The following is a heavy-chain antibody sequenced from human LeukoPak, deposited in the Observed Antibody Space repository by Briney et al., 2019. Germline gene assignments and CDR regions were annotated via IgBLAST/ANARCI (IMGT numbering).Heavy chain of an antibody. V-gene: IGHV4-61*05. CDR2: IYYSGST. D-gene: IGHD3-22*01. CDR1: GGSISSSSYY. Sequence: SETLSLTCTVSGGSISSSSYYWSWIRQPPGKGLEWIGYIYYSGSTNYNPSLKSRVTISVDTSKNQFSLKLSSVTAADTAVYYCARHSKRVCDSSGYYPYGEYYFDYWGQGTLVTVSP. J-gene: IGHJ4*02. CDR3: ARHSKRVCDSSGYYPYGEYYFDY.